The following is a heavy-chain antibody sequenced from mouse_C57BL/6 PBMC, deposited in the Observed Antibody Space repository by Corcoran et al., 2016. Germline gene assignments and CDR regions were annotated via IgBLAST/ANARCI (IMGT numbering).Heavy chain of an antibody. V-gene: IGHV1-18*01. CDR2: INPNNGGT. D-gene: IGHD2-4*01. CDR1: GYTFTDYN. Sequence: EVQLQQSGSELVKPGASVKIPCKASGYTFTDYNMDWVKQSHGKSLEWIGDINPNNGGTIYNQKFKVKATLTVDKSSSTAYMELRSLTSEDTAVYYCARPYYDYDEGYAMDDLGQGTSVTVSS. CDR3: ARPYYDYDEGYAMDD. J-gene: IGHJ4*01.